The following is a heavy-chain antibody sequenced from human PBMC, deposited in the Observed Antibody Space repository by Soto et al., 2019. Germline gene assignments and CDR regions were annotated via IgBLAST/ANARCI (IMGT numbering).Heavy chain of an antibody. V-gene: IGHV1-69*13. Sequence: SVKVSCKASGGTFSSYAISWVRQAPGQGLEWMGGIIPIFGTANYAQKFQGRVTITADESTSTAYMELSSLRSEDTAVYYCASPMPLGYCSSTSCHPDYYGMDVWGQGTTVTVSS. CDR1: GGTFSSYA. CDR3: ASPMPLGYCSSTSCHPDYYGMDV. J-gene: IGHJ6*02. CDR2: IIPIFGTA. D-gene: IGHD2-2*01.